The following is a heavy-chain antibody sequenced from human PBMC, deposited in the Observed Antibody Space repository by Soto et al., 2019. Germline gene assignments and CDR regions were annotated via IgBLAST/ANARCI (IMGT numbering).Heavy chain of an antibody. CDR1: GGTFSSYA. Sequence: QVQLVQSGAEVKKPGSSVKVSCKASGGTFSSYAISWVRQAPGQGLEWMGGIIPIFGTANYAQKFQGRVTITADESTSTAYMELNSLRSEDTAVYYCVLSRSSYYYYGMDVWGQGTTVTVSS. J-gene: IGHJ6*02. CDR3: VLSRSSYYYYGMDV. D-gene: IGHD6-6*01. V-gene: IGHV1-69*01. CDR2: IIPIFGTA.